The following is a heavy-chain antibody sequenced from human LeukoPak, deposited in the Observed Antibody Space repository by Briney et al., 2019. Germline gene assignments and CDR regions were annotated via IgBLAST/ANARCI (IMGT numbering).Heavy chain of an antibody. CDR1: GFTFSSYA. J-gene: IGHJ4*02. D-gene: IGHD5-18*01. CDR3: ARDKGSGYLPFDF. V-gene: IGHV3-7*01. CDR2: IKQDGSEK. Sequence: GGSLRLSCAASGFTFSSYAMSWVRQAPGKGLEWVANIKQDGSEKYYVDSVKGRFTISRDNAKNSLYLQMNSLRAEDTAVYYCARDKGSGYLPFDFWGQGTLVTVSS.